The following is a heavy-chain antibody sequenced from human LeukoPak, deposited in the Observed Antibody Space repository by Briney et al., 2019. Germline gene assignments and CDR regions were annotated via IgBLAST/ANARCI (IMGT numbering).Heavy chain of an antibody. Sequence: GGSLRLSCAVSGFTVSSSYMSWVRQAPEGKGLEWVSVIYSDGSTYYADSVKGRFTISRDNSKNMLYLQMNSLRAEDTGLYYCTRETGATDSWGQGALVSVSS. CDR3: TRETGATDS. CDR1: GFTVSSSY. J-gene: IGHJ4*02. D-gene: IGHD1-26*01. V-gene: IGHV3-66*01. CDR2: IYSDGST.